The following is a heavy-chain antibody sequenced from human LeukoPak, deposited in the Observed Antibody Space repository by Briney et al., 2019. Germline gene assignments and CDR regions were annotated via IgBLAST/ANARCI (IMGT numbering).Heavy chain of an antibody. V-gene: IGHV3-23*01. CDR2: MSTSGGST. Sequence: GGSLRLSCAASGFTFSGHAMSWVRQAPGKGLEWVSGMSTSGGSTYYGNSVKGRFAISRDNSKNMVYLQMNSLRAEDTAVYYCAKDRPGEAWFDYWGQGTLVTVSS. CDR1: GFTFSGHA. CDR3: AKDRPGEAWFDY. D-gene: IGHD7-27*01. J-gene: IGHJ4*02.